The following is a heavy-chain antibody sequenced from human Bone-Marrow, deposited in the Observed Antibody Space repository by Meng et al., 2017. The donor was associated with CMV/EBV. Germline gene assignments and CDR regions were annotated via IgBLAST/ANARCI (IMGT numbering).Heavy chain of an antibody. CDR1: GFTFTTSA. V-gene: IGHV1-58*01. J-gene: IGHJ5*02. D-gene: IGHD4-11*01. Sequence: SVKVSCKASGFTFTTSAVQWVRQARGQRLEWIGWIVVGSGITNYAQKFQERVTITRDMSTSTAYMELSSLRSEDTAVYYCAADDSNFGTALHHWFDPWGQGTLVTVSS. CDR3: AADDSNFGTALHHWFDP. CDR2: IVVGSGIT.